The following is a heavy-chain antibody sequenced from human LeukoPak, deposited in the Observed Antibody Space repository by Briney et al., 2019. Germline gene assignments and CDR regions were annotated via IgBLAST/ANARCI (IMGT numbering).Heavy chain of an antibody. D-gene: IGHD4-23*01. CDR3: ARDHSALVTPFYFDY. Sequence: PSETLSLTCAVSGYSISGRFYWGRIQQPPGKGLEWIGTIYHTETTYRNPSLKSRVTLSADTSKNQFSLKLTSVTAGDTSVYYCARDHSALVTPFYFDYWGQGTLVTVSS. J-gene: IGHJ4*02. CDR2: IYHTETT. V-gene: IGHV4-38-2*02. CDR1: GYSISGRFY.